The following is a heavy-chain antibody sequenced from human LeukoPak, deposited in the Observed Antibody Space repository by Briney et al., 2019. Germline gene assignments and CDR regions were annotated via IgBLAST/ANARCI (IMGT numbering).Heavy chain of an antibody. Sequence: ASVKVSCKASGYTFTSYGINWLRQAPGQGLEWMGWISTYNGNTNYAQKLQGRVTMTTDTSTSTAYMELRRLRSDDTAVCYCARDPITVAGSALWYWGQGTLVTVSS. D-gene: IGHD6-19*01. J-gene: IGHJ4*02. CDR3: ARDPITVAGSALWY. CDR1: GYTFTSYG. CDR2: ISTYNGNT. V-gene: IGHV1-18*01.